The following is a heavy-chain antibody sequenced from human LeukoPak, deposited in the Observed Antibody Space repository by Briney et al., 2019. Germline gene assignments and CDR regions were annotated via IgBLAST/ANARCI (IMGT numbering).Heavy chain of an antibody. V-gene: IGHV4-39*01. CDR1: GGSISSSSYY. J-gene: IGHJ5*02. Sequence: SETLSLTCTVSGGSISSSSYYWGWIRQPPGRGLEWIGSIYYSGSTYYNPSLKSRVTISVDTSKNQFSVKLSSVTAADTAVYYCARIAAAGKNCFDPWGQGTLVTVSS. D-gene: IGHD6-13*01. CDR3: ARIAAAGKNCFDP. CDR2: IYYSGST.